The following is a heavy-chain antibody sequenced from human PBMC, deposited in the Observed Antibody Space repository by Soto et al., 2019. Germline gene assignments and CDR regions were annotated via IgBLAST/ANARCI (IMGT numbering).Heavy chain of an antibody. V-gene: IGHV3-23*01. CDR1: GFTFSHYV. CDR3: AKDATVTTADYFDY. D-gene: IGHD4-17*01. Sequence: EVQLLESGGVLAQPGGSLRLSCAASGFTFSHYVMSWVRQVPGKGLEWVSGISGSAVSTYYADSVKGRFTISRDNSKNTLYLQMNSLRAEDTAVYYCAKDATVTTADYFDYWGQGTLVTVSS. J-gene: IGHJ4*02. CDR2: ISGSAVST.